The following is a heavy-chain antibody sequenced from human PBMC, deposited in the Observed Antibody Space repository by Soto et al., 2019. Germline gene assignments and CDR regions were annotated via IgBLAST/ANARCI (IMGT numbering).Heavy chain of an antibody. V-gene: IGHV4-59*11. Sequence: QVQLQESGPGLVKPSETLSLTCTVSGGSISNHYWSWIRKPPGKGLEWIGYIYYNGNTNYNPALTSRVTMSVDTSKNQISLRLSSVTAADTAVYYCARANWYSEYWGQGTLVTVSS. D-gene: IGHD7-27*01. CDR1: GGSISNHY. J-gene: IGHJ4*02. CDR2: IYYNGNT. CDR3: ARANWYSEY.